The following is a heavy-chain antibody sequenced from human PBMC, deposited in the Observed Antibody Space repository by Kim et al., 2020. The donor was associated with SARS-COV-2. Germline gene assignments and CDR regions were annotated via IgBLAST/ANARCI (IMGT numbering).Heavy chain of an antibody. J-gene: IGHJ6*02. Sequence: SETLSLTCTVSGGSISSGDYYWSWIRQPPGKGLEWIGYIYYSGSTYYNPSLKSRVTISVDTYKNQFSLKLSSVTAADTAVYYCARDYFRVKILGVVSRHGMDVWGQGTTVTVSS. CDR2: IYYSGST. CDR3: ARDYFRVKILGVVSRHGMDV. CDR1: GGSISSGDYY. D-gene: IGHD3-3*01. V-gene: IGHV4-30-4*01.